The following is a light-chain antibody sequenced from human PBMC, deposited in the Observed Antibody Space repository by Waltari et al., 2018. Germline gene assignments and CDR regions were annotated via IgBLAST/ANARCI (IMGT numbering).Light chain of an antibody. CDR2: DTS. CDR1: QIVTNY. Sequence: CRASQIVTNYLSWYQQKPGQAPGLLIYDTSNGATGIPARFSGSGFGTDFTLTTSSLEPEDFAVYYCQQRRSWPLTFGGGTKVEIK. J-gene: IGKJ4*01. CDR3: QQRRSWPLT. V-gene: IGKV3-11*01.